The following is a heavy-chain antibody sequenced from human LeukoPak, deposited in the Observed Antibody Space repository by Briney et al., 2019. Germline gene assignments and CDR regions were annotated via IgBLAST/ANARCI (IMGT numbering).Heavy chain of an antibody. CDR3: AKGGLVHRFDP. CDR2: ISGSGGDS. Sequence: GGSLRLSCAASGFTFSRYGMAWVRQAPGKGLEWVSGISGSGGDSYYADAVKGRFTISRDNSKNTLYLQMNSLRADDTAVYYCAKGGLVHRFDPWGQGTLVTVSS. CDR1: GFTFSRYG. J-gene: IGHJ5*02. V-gene: IGHV3-23*01.